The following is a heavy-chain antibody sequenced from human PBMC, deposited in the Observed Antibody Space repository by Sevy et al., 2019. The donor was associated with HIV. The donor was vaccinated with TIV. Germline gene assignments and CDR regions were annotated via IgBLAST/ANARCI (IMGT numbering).Heavy chain of an antibody. CDR1: GFTFTSYG. Sequence: GGSLRLSCAASGFTFTSYGMHWVRQAPGKGLEWVAVIWYDGSNKYYADSVKGRFTISRDNSKNTLYLQMNSLRAEDTAVYYCARDFRYFGYGDNFDYWGQGTLVTVSS. J-gene: IGHJ4*02. V-gene: IGHV3-33*01. CDR2: IWYDGSNK. CDR3: ARDFRYFGYGDNFDY. D-gene: IGHD5-18*01.